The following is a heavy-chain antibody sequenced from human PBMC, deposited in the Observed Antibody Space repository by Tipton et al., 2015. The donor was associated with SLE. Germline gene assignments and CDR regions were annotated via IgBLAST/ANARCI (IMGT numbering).Heavy chain of an antibody. D-gene: IGHD4-17*01. Sequence: TLSLTCTVSGGSIRSHYWSWIRQSAGRGLEWIGRIYSSGDRDYNPSLRSRVTMSIDASQNRVSLRLKSVSAADTAVYYCARGSDGEYVRYFDVRGPGTLVTVSS. J-gene: IGHJ2*01. CDR1: GGSIRSHY. V-gene: IGHV4-4*07. CDR3: ARGSDGEYVRYFDV. CDR2: IYSSGDR.